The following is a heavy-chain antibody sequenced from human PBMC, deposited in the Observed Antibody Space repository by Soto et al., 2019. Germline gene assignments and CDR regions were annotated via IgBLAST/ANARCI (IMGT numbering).Heavy chain of an antibody. CDR1: GFTFSSYG. CDR2: IWYDGSNK. V-gene: IGHV3-33*01. D-gene: IGHD3-10*01. CDR3: ARDSIWFGESHYYYYVMDV. J-gene: IGHJ6*02. Sequence: PGGSLRLSCAASGFTFSSYGMHWVRQAPGKGLEWVAVIWYDGSNKYYADSVKGRFTISRDNSKNTLYLQMNSLRAEDTAVYYCARDSIWFGESHYYYYVMDVWGQGTTVTVSS.